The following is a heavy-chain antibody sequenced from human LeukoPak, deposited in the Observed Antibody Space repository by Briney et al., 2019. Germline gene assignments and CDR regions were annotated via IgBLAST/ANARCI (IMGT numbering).Heavy chain of an antibody. J-gene: IGHJ6*03. V-gene: IGHV3-48*03. Sequence: GGSLRLSCAASGFTFNSYEMHWVRQAPGKGLEWVSYISSSGSTIYYADSVKGRFTISRDNAKDSLYLQMNSLRAEDTAVYYCASFYCSSTSCPYYYYYYYMDVWGKGTTVTVSS. D-gene: IGHD2-2*01. CDR1: GFTFNSYE. CDR2: ISSSGSTI. CDR3: ASFYCSSTSCPYYYYYYYMDV.